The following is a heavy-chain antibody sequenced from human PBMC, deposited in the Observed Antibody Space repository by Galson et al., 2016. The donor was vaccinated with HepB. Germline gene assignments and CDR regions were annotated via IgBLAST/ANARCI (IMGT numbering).Heavy chain of an antibody. CDR2: ISGSGTNT. Sequence: SLRLSCAASGFTFSNYVMNWVSQAPGKGLEWVSAISGSGTNTYYEDSVKGRFTISRDNSKNTLFLQMNSLRAEDTAVYYCAKSLLGVTLVSYYYGMDVWGQGTTVTVSS. CDR1: GFTFSNYV. J-gene: IGHJ6*02. CDR3: AKSLLGVTLVSYYYGMDV. D-gene: IGHD2-21*02. V-gene: IGHV3-23*01.